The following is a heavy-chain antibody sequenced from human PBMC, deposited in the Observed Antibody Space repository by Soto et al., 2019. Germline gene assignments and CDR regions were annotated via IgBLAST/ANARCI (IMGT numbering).Heavy chain of an antibody. CDR1: GGSISNNF. CDR2: IYYSGST. D-gene: IGHD1-20*01. V-gene: IGHV4-59*01. CDR3: ARGPDNWSFFYDP. J-gene: IGHJ5*02. Sequence: SETLSLTCSVSGGSISNNFWSWIRQPPGKALEWIGSIYYSGSTNYNPSLKTRVTVLVDTSKNQFSLELNSVTAADTAVYFCARGPDNWSFFYDPWGQGTLVTVSS.